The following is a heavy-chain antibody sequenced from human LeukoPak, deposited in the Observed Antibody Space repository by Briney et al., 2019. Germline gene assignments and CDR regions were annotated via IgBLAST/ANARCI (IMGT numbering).Heavy chain of an antibody. CDR2: IYYSGST. CDR3: ARHANYYYGMDV. Sequence: PSETLSLTCAVYGGSFSGYYWSWIRQPPGKGLEWIGYIYYSGSTNYNPSLKSRVTISVDTSKNQFSLKLSSVTAADTAVYYCARHANYYYGMDVWGQGTTVTVSS. V-gene: IGHV4-59*08. CDR1: GGSFSGYY. J-gene: IGHJ6*02.